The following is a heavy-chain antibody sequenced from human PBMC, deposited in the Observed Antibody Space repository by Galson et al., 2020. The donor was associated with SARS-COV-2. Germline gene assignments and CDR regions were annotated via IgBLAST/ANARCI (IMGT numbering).Heavy chain of an antibody. CDR1: GGSFSGYY. D-gene: IGHD6-13*01. V-gene: IGHV4-34*01. Sequence: SETLSLTCAVYGGSFSGYYWSWIRQPPGKGLEWIGEINHSGSTNYNPSLKSRVTISVDTSKNQFSLKLSSVTAADTAVYYCARGRYSSSWYGSGSWFDPWGQGTLVTVSS. CDR2: INHSGST. CDR3: ARGRYSSSWYGSGSWFDP. J-gene: IGHJ5*02.